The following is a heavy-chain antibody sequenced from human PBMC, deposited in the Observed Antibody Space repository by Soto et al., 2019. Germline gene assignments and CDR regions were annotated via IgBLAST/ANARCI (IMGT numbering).Heavy chain of an antibody. CDR2: ISAYNGNT. CDR1: GYTFTSHS. J-gene: IGHJ4*02. D-gene: IGHD3-22*01. V-gene: IGHV1-18*01. Sequence: QIQLVQSGAEVKKPGASVKVSCKASGYTFTSHSISWVRQAPGQGLEWLGWISAYNGNTDYAQSLQGRVSMTTDTSTSTVYMELKSLRSDDTAVYYCARDYYDTKIRRYYFDHWGQGTLVTVSS. CDR3: ARDYYDTKIRRYYFDH.